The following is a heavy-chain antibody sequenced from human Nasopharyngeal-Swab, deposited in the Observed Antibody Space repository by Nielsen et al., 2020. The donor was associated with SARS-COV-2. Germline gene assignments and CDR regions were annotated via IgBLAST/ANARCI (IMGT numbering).Heavy chain of an antibody. J-gene: IGHJ3*02. CDR3: VRGYGGNSEVDAFDI. CDR2: IAYDGSNK. D-gene: IGHD4-23*01. Sequence: GESLKISCAASKFSFSSHAMHWVRQAPGKGLEWVAVIAYDGSNKYYVDSVRGRFTIPRDNSKNTLYLQMNSLRAEDTAVYYCVRGYGGNSEVDAFDIWGQGTMVTVSS. CDR1: KFSFSSHA. V-gene: IGHV3-30*04.